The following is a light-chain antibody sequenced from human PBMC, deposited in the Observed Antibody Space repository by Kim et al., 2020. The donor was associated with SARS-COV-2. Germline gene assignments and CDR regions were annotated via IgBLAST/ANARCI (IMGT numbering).Light chain of an antibody. CDR3: SLYTGINNVYV. CDR2: EVT. Sequence: QSALTQPLSVSGSPGQSVTISCTGTSSDVGAYHYVSWYQHHPGKAPKLIIYEVTNRPSGVPDRFSGSKSGNTASLTVSGLQAEDEADYYCSLYTGINNVYVFGTGTKVTVL. CDR1: SSDVGAYHY. V-gene: IGLV2-8*01. J-gene: IGLJ1*01.